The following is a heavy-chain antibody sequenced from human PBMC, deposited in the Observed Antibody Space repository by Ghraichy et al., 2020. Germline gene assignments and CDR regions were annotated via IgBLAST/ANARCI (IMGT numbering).Heavy chain of an antibody. D-gene: IGHD3-9*01. Sequence: LSLTCAVSGFNFSTYSMNWVRQAPGKGLEWVSCISSSSSIYYADSVKGRVTISRDNAKNSLYLQMNSLREEDTAVYYCARESDILTGSYYYGMDVWGQGTTVTVFS. CDR1: GFNFSTYS. CDR2: ISSSSSI. CDR3: ARESDILTGSYYYGMDV. J-gene: IGHJ6*02. V-gene: IGHV3-48*02.